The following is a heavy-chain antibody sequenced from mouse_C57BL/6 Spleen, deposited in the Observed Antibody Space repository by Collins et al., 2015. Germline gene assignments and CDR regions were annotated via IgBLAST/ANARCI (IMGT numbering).Heavy chain of an antibody. CDR1: GFTFSSYA. J-gene: IGHJ2*01. CDR2: ISSGGSYT. Sequence: EVQLVESGGGLVKPGGSLKLSCAASGFTFSSYAMSWVRQSPEKRLEWVAEISSGGSYTYYPDTVTGRFTISRDNAKNTLYLEMSNLRSEDTAMYYCARALTYFDYWGQGTTLTVSS. V-gene: IGHV5-9-4*01. CDR3: ARALTYFDY.